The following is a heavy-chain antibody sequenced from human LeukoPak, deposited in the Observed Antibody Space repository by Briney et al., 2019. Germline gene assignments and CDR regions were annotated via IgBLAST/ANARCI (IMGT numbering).Heavy chain of an antibody. CDR3: ARDLNWGAGALDI. CDR2: INVSPAYI. Sequence: GGSLRLSCAASGFAFRSYSMSLVRQAPGKGLEWVSSINVSPAYISYADSVKGRFTISRDNAKNSLYLQMNSLRAEDTAVYFCARDLNWGAGALDIWGQGTMVTVSS. V-gene: IGHV3-21*01. J-gene: IGHJ3*02. D-gene: IGHD7-27*01. CDR1: GFAFRSYS.